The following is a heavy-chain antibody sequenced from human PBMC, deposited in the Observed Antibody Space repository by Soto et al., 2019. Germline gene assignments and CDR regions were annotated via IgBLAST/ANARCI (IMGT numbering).Heavy chain of an antibody. D-gene: IGHD5-12*01. V-gene: IGHV1-69*02. J-gene: IGHJ4*02. Sequence: QVQLVQSGAEVKKPGSSVKVSCKASGGTFSSYTISWVRQAPGQGLEWMGRIIPILGIANYAQKFQGRVTITADKSTSTAHKELSSLRSEDTAVYYCARMEMATPTIDYWGQGTLVTVTS. CDR1: GGTFSSYT. CDR3: ARMEMATPTIDY. CDR2: IIPILGIA.